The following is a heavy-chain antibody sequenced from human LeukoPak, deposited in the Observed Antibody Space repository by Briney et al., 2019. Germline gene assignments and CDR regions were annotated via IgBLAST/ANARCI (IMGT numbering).Heavy chain of an antibody. CDR2: ISSDGSRK. D-gene: IGHD2-21*02. J-gene: IGHJ3*02. Sequence: GGSLRLSCRASRFSFSDYDMHWVRQAPGKGLEWVAVISSDGSRKHYGDSVKGRFTVSRDNSKNTLYLQMGSLRAEDMAVYYCARIRGDSSAHDAFDIWGQGTMVTVSS. CDR1: RFSFSDYD. CDR3: ARIRGDSSAHDAFDI. V-gene: IGHV3-30*03.